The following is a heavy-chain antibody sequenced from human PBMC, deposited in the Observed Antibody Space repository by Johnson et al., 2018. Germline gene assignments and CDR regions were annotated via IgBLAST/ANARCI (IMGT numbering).Heavy chain of an antibody. Sequence: VQLVQSGGGLAQPGGSXRLSCAASRFTFSRSAMSWVRQAPWRGLEWVSGISAGGSPTYYVDSVKGRFTISRENTLNMLSLQMNSLRADDTAVYYCAKERFHGPQYDSSGYYMVAFDIWGQGTMVTVSS. CDR3: AKERFHGPQYDSSGYYMVAFDI. J-gene: IGHJ3*02. D-gene: IGHD3-22*01. CDR2: ISAGGSPT. V-gene: IGHV3-23*04. CDR1: RFTFSRSA.